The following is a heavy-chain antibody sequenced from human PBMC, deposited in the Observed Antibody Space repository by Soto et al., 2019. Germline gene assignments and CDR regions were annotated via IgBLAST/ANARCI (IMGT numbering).Heavy chain of an antibody. CDR3: ARVVQKDGGLLSNYYYGMDV. J-gene: IGHJ6*02. V-gene: IGHV4-61*01. D-gene: IGHD3-10*01. CDR1: GGSVSSGYYY. CDR2: IYYSGST. Sequence: QVQLQESGPGLVKPSETLSLTCTVSGGSVSSGYYYWSWIRQPPGKGLEWIGYIYYSGSTNYNPSPKSRVTISGDTSKNQFSLKLSSVTAADTAVYYCARVVQKDGGLLSNYYYGMDVWGQGTTVTVSS.